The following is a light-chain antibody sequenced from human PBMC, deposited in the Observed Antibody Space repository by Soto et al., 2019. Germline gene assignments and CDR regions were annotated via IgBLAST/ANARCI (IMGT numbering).Light chain of an antibody. Sequence: EIVLTQSPATLSLSPGEGASLSCRASQNISTYLAWYQQRPGQVPRLLIYGVSTRATGIPARFSGSGSGTDFTLTISSLQSEDFGVYFCQQYDNWPLTFGGGTKVEIK. J-gene: IGKJ4*01. V-gene: IGKV3D-15*01. CDR1: QNISTY. CDR2: GVS. CDR3: QQYDNWPLT.